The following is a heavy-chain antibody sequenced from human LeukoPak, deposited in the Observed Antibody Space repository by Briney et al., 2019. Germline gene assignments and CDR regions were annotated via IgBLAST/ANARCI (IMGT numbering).Heavy chain of an antibody. V-gene: IGHV4-59*12. CDR2: IYYSGST. D-gene: IGHD6-19*01. Sequence: SETLSLTCTVSGGSISSYYWSWIRQPPGKGLEWIGYIYYSGSTNYNPSLKSRVTISVDTSKNQFSLQLNSVTPEDTAVYYCAGGAVAGTLNYWGQGTLVTVSS. CDR1: GGSISSYY. J-gene: IGHJ4*02. CDR3: AGGAVAGTLNY.